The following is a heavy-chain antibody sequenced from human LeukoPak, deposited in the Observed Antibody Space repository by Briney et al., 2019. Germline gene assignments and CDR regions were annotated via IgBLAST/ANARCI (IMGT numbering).Heavy chain of an antibody. D-gene: IGHD3-3*01. CDR2: ISAYNGNT. J-gene: IGHJ4*02. CDR3: ASGLYYDFWSGYYDY. V-gene: IGHV1-18*01. CDR1: GYTFTSYG. Sequence: WASVKVSCKASGYTFTSYGISWVRQAPGQGLEWMGWISAYNGNTNYAQKLQGRVTMTTDTSTSTAYMELRSLRSDDTAVYYCASGLYYDFWSGYYDYWGQGTLVTVSP.